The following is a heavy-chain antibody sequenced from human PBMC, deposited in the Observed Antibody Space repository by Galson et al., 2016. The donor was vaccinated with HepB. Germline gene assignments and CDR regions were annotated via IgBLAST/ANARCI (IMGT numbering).Heavy chain of an antibody. CDR1: GFTFSNAW. Sequence: SLRLSCAASGFTFSNAWMSWIRQAPGKGLEWVGRIMSITDGGTAIYAAPVKGRFTISRDESKTTLYLQMNSLKTEDTAVYYCTAQRGAGYWGQGTLVTVSS. J-gene: IGHJ4*02. D-gene: IGHD3-16*01. CDR2: IMSITDGGTA. V-gene: IGHV3-15*01. CDR3: TAQRGAGY.